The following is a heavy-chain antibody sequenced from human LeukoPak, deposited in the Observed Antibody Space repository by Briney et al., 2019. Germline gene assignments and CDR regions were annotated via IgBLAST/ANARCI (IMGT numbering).Heavy chain of an antibody. J-gene: IGHJ6*02. CDR1: GFTFSSYA. D-gene: IGHD2-21*02. CDR3: AKQVCGADCYYYYGMDV. Sequence: GGSLRLSCAASGFTFSSYAMHWVPQAPGKGLEWVAVISYDESNKYYATYVKGRFTISRDNSKNTLNLQMNSLIAEDTAVYYCAKQVCGADCYYYYGMDVWGQGTTVTVSS. CDR2: ISYDESNK. V-gene: IGHV3-30*04.